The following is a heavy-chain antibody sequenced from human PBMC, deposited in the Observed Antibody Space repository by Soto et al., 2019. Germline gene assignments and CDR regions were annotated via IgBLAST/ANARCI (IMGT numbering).Heavy chain of an antibody. CDR1: GASIRSGGYY. CDR2: IYYTGST. J-gene: IGHJ4*02. CDR3: ARIEMASIK. V-gene: IGHV4-31*03. Sequence: SETLSLTCRVSGASIRSGGYYWSWLRQSPGKSLEWIGHIYYTGSTFYSPSLKSRLTISLDTSKNQFSLDLRSVTAADTAMYYCARIEMASIKWGRGTLVTVSS.